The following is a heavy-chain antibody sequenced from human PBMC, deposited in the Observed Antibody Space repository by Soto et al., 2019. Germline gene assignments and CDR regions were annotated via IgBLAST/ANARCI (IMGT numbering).Heavy chain of an antibody. D-gene: IGHD2-2*01. CDR2: IKSKTDGGTT. Sequence: PGGSLRLSCAASGFTFSNAWMSWVRQAPGKGLEWVGRIKSKTDGGTTDYAAPVKGRFTISRDDSKNTLYLQMNSLKTEDTAVYYCTTGPGRYIVVVPAAPFDPPNYYGMDVGGQGTTVTVSS. J-gene: IGHJ6*02. V-gene: IGHV3-15*01. CDR3: TTGPGRYIVVVPAAPFDPPNYYGMDV. CDR1: GFTFSNAW.